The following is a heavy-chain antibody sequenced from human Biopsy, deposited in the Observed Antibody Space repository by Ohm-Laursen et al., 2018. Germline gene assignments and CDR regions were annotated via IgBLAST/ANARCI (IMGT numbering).Heavy chain of an antibody. CDR1: TGTFNSYG. Sequence: ASVKVSCKAPTGTFNSYGIIWVRQAPGQGLEWLGGNIPILGTGNYAQKFQDRVTVAADTSTSTATMELRSLRSDDTAVYYCATKLTGYFHHWGQGTLVIVSS. CDR3: ATKLTGYFHH. CDR2: NIPILGTG. D-gene: IGHD3-9*01. J-gene: IGHJ1*01. V-gene: IGHV1-69*06.